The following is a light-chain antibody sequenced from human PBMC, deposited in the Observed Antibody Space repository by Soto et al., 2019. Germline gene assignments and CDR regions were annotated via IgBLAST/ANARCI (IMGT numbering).Light chain of an antibody. J-gene: IGLJ1*01. V-gene: IGLV2-14*03. Sequence: SVLAQPSPLSGSRGQSITLSCPGNSSDVGRYNYVSWFQQHPGKVPKLIIYDVSNWPSGVSDRFSGSKSGNTASLTISGLHPEDEADYYCSSFTSSSTVVFGTGTKVTVL. CDR2: DVS. CDR3: SSFTSSSTVV. CDR1: SSDVGRYNY.